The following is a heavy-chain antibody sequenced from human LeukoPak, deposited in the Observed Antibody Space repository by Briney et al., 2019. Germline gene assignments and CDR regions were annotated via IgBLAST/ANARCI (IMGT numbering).Heavy chain of an antibody. V-gene: IGHV4-30-2*01. J-gene: IGHJ3*02. CDR3: AKGGAWNFEYAFDI. D-gene: IGHD1-26*01. Sequence: SETLSLTCAVSGGSISSGGYSWSWIWQPPGKGLEWIGYIYHSGSTYYNPSLKSRVTISVDRSKNQFSLKLSSVSAADTAVYYCAKGGAWNFEYAFDIWGQGTMVTVSS. CDR2: IYHSGST. CDR1: GGSISSGGYS.